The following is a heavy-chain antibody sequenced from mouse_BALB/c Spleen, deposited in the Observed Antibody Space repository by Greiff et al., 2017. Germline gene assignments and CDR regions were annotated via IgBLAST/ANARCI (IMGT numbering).Heavy chain of an antibody. Sequence: QVQLKESGPGLVAPSQSLSITCTVSGFSLTSYGVHWVRQPPGKGLEWLGVIWAGGSTNYNSALMSRLSISKDNSKSQVFLKMNSLQTDDTAMYYCARADGYYVSYYAMDYWGQGTSVTVSS. J-gene: IGHJ4*01. CDR1: GFSLTSYG. CDR2: IWAGGST. CDR3: ARADGYYVSYYAMDY. V-gene: IGHV2-9*02. D-gene: IGHD2-3*01.